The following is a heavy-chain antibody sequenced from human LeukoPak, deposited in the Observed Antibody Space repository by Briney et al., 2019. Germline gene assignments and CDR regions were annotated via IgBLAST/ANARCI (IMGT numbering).Heavy chain of an antibody. V-gene: IGHV1-69*06. D-gene: IGHD2-21*02. J-gene: IGHJ4*02. CDR2: IVPIFGTA. Sequence: GASVKVSCKASGGTFSSYAISWVRQAPGQGLEWMGGIVPIFGTANYAQKFQGRVTITADKSTSTAYMELSSLRSEDTAVYYCARDGNHDPDVVVTAMGRNWGQGTLVTVSS. CDR3: ARDGNHDPDVVVTAMGRN. CDR1: GGTFSSYA.